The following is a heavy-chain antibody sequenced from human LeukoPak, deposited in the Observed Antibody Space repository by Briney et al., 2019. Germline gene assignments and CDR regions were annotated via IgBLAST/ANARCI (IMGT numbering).Heavy chain of an antibody. J-gene: IGHJ6*03. CDR3: AREASFRGVIIEYYMDV. CDR2: ISWNSGSI. CDR1: GFTFDDYA. V-gene: IGHV3-9*01. D-gene: IGHD3-10*01. Sequence: GGSLRLSCAASGFTFDDYAMHWVRQAPGKGLEWVSGISWNSGSIGYADSAKGRFTISRDNAKNSLYLQMNSLRAEDTAVYYCAREASFRGVIIEYYMDVWGKGTTVTISS.